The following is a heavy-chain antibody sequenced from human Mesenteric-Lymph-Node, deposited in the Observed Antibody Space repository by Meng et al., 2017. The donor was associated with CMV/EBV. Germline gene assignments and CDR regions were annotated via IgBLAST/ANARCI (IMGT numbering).Heavy chain of an antibody. CDR3: ARMEYSSSSVFDY. CDR1: GFTFSSYA. J-gene: IGHJ4*02. Sequence: GESLKISCAASGFTFSSYAMTWVRQAPGKGLEWVSGMTGSGGSTYYADSVKGRFTISRDNSKNTLYLQMNSLRAEDTAVYYCARMEYSSSSVFDYWGQGTLVTVSS. D-gene: IGHD6-6*01. CDR2: MTGSGGST. V-gene: IGHV3-23*01.